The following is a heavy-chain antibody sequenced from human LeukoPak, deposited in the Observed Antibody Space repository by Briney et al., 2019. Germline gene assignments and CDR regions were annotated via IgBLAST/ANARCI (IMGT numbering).Heavy chain of an antibody. CDR1: GYTFTSYG. J-gene: IGHJ4*02. V-gene: IGHV1-18*01. D-gene: IGHD2-2*01. CDR3: ARGSLVVPAAIDPPGNDY. CDR2: ISAYNGNT. Sequence: GASVKVSCKASGYTFTSYGISWVRQAPGQGLEWMGWISAYNGNTNYAQKLQGRVTMTTDTSTSTAYMELRSLRSDDTAVYYCARGSLVVPAAIDPPGNDYWGQGTLVTVSS.